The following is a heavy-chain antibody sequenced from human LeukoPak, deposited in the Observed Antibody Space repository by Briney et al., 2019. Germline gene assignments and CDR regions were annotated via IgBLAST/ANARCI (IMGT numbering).Heavy chain of an antibody. D-gene: IGHD3-22*01. V-gene: IGHV4-39*01. CDR1: GGSISSSNYY. J-gene: IGHJ4*02. CDR3: ASLSPDSSGYYRFDY. Sequence: TTSETLSLTCTVSGGSISSSNYYWGWIRQPPGKGLEWIGCIYYSGSTYYNPSLKSRVTISVDTSKNQFSLKLSSVTAADTAVYYCASLSPDSSGYYRFDYWGQGTLVTVSS. CDR2: IYYSGST.